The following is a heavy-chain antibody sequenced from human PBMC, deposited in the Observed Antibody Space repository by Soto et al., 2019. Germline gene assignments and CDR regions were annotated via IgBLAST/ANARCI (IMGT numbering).Heavy chain of an antibody. V-gene: IGHV1-24*01. J-gene: IGHJ4*02. D-gene: IGHD6-25*01. CDR3: ATGPPGSSAVQFDY. Sequence: ASVKVSCKVSGYTLTELSMHWVRQAPGKGLEWMGGFDPEDGETIYAQKFQGRVTMTEDTSTDTAYMELSSLRSEDTAVYYCATGPPGSSAVQFDYWGQGTLVTVSS. CDR1: GYTLTELS. CDR2: FDPEDGET.